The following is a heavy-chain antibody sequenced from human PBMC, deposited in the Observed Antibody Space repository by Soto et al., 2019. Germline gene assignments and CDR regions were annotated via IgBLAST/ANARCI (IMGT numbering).Heavy chain of an antibody. CDR1: GFTFSDSA. CDR2: IRSKANDYAT. CDR3: VRLVGETYFDY. D-gene: IGHD2-21*01. V-gene: IGHV3-73*01. J-gene: IGHJ4*02. Sequence: EVQLVESGGGLVQPGGSLKLSCAASGFTFSDSAIQWVRQASGKGLEWVGRIRSKANDYATAYAASVKGRFTISRDDSKNRADLQMNSLKTEDTAVYYCVRLVGETYFDYWGQGTLVTVSS.